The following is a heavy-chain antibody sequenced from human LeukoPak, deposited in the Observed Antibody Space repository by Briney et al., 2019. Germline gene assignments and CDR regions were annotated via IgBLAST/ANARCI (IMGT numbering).Heavy chain of an antibody. Sequence: GSLRLSCAVSGFTFNDYYMSWIRQAPGKGLEWIGSAYYTGDTYYNPSLKSRVTISVDTSKSQFSLKLSSVTAADTAVYFCARDSRYDSSGHAPWGQGSLVTVSS. V-gene: IGHV4-39*07. J-gene: IGHJ5*02. CDR3: ARDSRYDSSGHAP. CDR1: GFTFNDYY. CDR2: AYYTGDT. D-gene: IGHD3-22*01.